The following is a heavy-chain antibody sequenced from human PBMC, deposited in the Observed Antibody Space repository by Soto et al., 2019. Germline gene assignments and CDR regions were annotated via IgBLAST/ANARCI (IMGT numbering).Heavy chain of an antibody. V-gene: IGHV3-48*03. CDR1: GFTFNDFE. Sequence: EVQLLESGGGLVQPGGSLRLSCGVSGFTFNDFEMNWVRQAPGKGLEWLAYIDGSGTTKKYADSVRGRFTISRDNPNNSLFLQISSLSAADTAIYDCARGFGRFNYWGQGTLVYVSS. J-gene: IGHJ4*02. D-gene: IGHD3-10*01. CDR2: IDGSGTTK. CDR3: ARGFGRFNY.